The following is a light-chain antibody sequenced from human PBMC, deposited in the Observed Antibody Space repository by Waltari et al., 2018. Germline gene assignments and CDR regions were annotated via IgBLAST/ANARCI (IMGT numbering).Light chain of an antibody. CDR3: SSYTSTWV. CDR1: RRHFAVFNY. Sequence: QSALTQSASVSGSPGQSITIPCPGTRRHFAVFNYVSWYQQHPGKAPQLMIYDVSKRPSGVSNRFSGSKSGNTASLTISGLQAEDEADYYCSSYTSTWVFGGGTKLTVL. CDR2: DVS. J-gene: IGLJ3*02. V-gene: IGLV2-14*01.